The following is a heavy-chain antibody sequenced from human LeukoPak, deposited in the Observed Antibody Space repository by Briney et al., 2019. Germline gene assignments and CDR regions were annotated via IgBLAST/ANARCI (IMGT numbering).Heavy chain of an antibody. D-gene: IGHD3-22*01. CDR2: ISSSSSYI. V-gene: IGHV3-21*01. CDR3: ARRHTYYYDSSGYFGDYYYYYMDV. Sequence: GGSLRLSCAASGFTFSSYSMNWVRQAPGKGLEWVSSISSSSSYIYYADSVKGRFTISRDNAKNSLYLQMDSLRAEDTAVYYCARRHTYYYDSSGYFGDYYYYYMDVWGKGTTVTVSS. CDR1: GFTFSSYS. J-gene: IGHJ6*03.